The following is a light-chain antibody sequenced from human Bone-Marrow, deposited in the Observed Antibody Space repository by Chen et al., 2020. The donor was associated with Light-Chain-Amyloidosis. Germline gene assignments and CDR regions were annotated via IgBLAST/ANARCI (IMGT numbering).Light chain of an antibody. Sequence: SYVLTQPSSVSVAPGQTATIACGGNNIGSTSVHWYQQTPGQAPLLVVYDDSDRPSGIPGRLSGSTSGNTATLTMSRVEAGDEADYYCQVWDRSSDRPVFGGGTKLTVL. CDR1: NIGSTS. CDR3: QVWDRSSDRPV. V-gene: IGLV3-21*02. J-gene: IGLJ3*02. CDR2: DDS.